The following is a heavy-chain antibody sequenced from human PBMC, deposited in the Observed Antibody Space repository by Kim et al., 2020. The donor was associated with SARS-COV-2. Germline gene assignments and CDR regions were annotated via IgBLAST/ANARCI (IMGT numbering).Heavy chain of an antibody. CDR3: TTGCSGGSCYLGTFDP. D-gene: IGHD2-15*01. CDR2: IYSGGST. CDR1: GFTVSSNY. V-gene: IGHV3-53*01. Sequence: GGSLRLSCAASGFTVSSNYMSWVRQAPGKGLEWVSVIYSGGSTYYADSVKGRFTISRDNSKNTLYLQMNSLRAEDTAVYYCTTGCSGGSCYLGTFDPWGQGTPVTVSS. J-gene: IGHJ5*02.